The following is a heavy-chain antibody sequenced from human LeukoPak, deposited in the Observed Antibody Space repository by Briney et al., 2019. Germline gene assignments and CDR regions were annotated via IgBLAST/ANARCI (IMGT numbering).Heavy chain of an antibody. Sequence: SETLSLTCTVSGGSISSSSYYWGWIRQPPGKGLEWIGSIYYSGSTYYNPSLKSRVTISVDTSKNQFSLKLSSVTAADTAVYYCARVSGYSYGYDFDFWGQGTLVTVSS. CDR3: ARVSGYSYGYDFDF. J-gene: IGHJ4*02. D-gene: IGHD5-18*01. CDR1: GGSISSSSYY. V-gene: IGHV4-39*07. CDR2: IYYSGST.